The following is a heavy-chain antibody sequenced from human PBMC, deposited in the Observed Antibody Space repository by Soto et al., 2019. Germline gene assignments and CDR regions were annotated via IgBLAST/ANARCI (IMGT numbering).Heavy chain of an antibody. CDR1: GLTFNRYW. CDR3: AREFCSGGNCYTYYFDP. CDR2: INTDGSNT. V-gene: IGHV3-74*01. J-gene: IGHJ5*02. Sequence: GGSLRLSCAASGLTFNRYWMNWVRHAPGKGLVWVSHINTDGSNTNYADSVKGRLTISRDNAKSTLFLQMNSLRDEDTAVYYCAREFCSGGNCYTYYFDPWGQGIPVTVSS. D-gene: IGHD2-15*01.